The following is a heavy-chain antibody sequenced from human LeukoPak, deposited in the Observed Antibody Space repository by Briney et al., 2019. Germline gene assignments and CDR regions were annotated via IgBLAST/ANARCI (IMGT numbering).Heavy chain of an antibody. J-gene: IGHJ3*02. V-gene: IGHV3-53*01. CDR1: GFTVSSYY. CDR2: IYSGGST. D-gene: IGHD3-10*01. CDR3: ARELSTPVHAFDI. Sequence: PGGSLRLSCAASGFTVSSYYMSWVRQALGKGLEWVSDIYSGGSTYYADSVKGRFTISRDNSKNTLYLQMNSLRAEDTAVYYCARELSTPVHAFDIWGQGTMVTVSS.